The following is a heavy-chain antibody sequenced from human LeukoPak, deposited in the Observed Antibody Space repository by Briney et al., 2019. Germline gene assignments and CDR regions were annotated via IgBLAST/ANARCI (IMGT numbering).Heavy chain of an antibody. J-gene: IGHJ4*02. CDR1: GFSFSTYW. CDR2: INPDGSTS. D-gene: IGHD6-19*01. CDR3: ARGWLIPVDC. V-gene: IGHV3-74*01. Sequence: TGGSLRLSCAASGFSFSTYWMHWVRQAPGKGLVWVARINPDGSTSSYADSVKGRLTISRDNAKNTLYLQMSSLKADDTAVYYCARGWLIPVDCWGQAAQLTVSS.